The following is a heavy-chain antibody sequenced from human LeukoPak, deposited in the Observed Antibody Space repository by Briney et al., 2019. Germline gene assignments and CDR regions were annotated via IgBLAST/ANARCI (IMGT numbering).Heavy chain of an antibody. CDR1: GYTFADYY. CDR3: AREYYDSSGREYAFDI. Sequence: ASVKVSCKASGYTFADYYLHWVRQAPGQGLEWMGCIDPDSGGTKYAQNFQGRVTMTRDTSISTAYMELSGLRSDDTAVHYCAREYYDSSGREYAFDIWGQGTMVTVSS. J-gene: IGHJ3*02. V-gene: IGHV1-2*02. CDR2: IDPDSGGT. D-gene: IGHD3-22*01.